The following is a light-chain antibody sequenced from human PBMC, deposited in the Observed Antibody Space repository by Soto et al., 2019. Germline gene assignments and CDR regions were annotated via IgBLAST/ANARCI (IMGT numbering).Light chain of an antibody. Sequence: EIVMTQSPATLSVSPGERATLSCRVSQSLTSNLAWYQQKPGQAPRLLIYGATTRAPGIPARFSGSGSGTEFTLTISSLQYEDFAVYYCQQYNRWYTFGQGTKLEIK. J-gene: IGKJ2*01. CDR2: GAT. V-gene: IGKV3D-15*01. CDR3: QQYNRWYT. CDR1: QSLTSN.